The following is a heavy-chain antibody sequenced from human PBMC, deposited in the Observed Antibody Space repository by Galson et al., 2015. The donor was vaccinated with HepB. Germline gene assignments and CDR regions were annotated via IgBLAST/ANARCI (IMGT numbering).Heavy chain of an antibody. CDR2: ISVYHNDT. CDR3: ARYEADYQLRDFDY. CDR1: GFSFTSYG. D-gene: IGHD2-2*01. J-gene: IGHJ4*02. Sequence: SVKVSCKASGFSFTSYGISWVRQAPGQGLQWMGWISVYHNDTTSAQNLQGRVTMTRDTSTNTAYMELWSLRSDDTAVYYCARYEADYQLRDFDYWGQGTLVTVSS. V-gene: IGHV1-18*04.